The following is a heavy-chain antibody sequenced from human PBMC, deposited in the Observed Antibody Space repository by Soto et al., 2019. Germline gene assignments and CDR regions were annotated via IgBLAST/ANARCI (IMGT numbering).Heavy chain of an antibody. CDR3: ARDTGRQQPSCFDY. CDR2: IYHSGST. V-gene: IGHV4-4*02. CDR1: GGSISSSNW. Sequence: QVQLQESGPGLVKPSGTLSLTCAVSGGSISSSNWWSWVRQPPAKGLEWIGEIYHSGSTNYTPSLKTRVTISVDKSKNQFSLKLSAVTAEDAAVYYCARDTGRQQPSCFDYWGQGTLVTVSS. J-gene: IGHJ4*02. D-gene: IGHD6-13*01.